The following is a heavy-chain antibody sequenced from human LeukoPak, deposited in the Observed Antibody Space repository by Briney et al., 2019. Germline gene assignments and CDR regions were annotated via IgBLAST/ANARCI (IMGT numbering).Heavy chain of an antibody. D-gene: IGHD3-3*01. V-gene: IGHV3-48*03. J-gene: IGHJ4*02. Sequence: GGSLRLSCAASGFTFSSYEMNWVRQAPGKGLEWVSYISSSGSTIYYADSVKGRFTISRDNAKNSLYLQMNSLRAEDTAVYYCARVIRYDFWSGYHATYYFDYWGQGTLVTVSS. CDR2: ISSSGSTI. CDR1: GFTFSSYE. CDR3: ARVIRYDFWSGYHATYYFDY.